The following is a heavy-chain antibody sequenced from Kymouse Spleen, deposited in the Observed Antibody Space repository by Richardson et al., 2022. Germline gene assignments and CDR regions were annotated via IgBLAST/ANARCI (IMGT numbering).Heavy chain of an antibody. CDR2: ISSSSSYI. Sequence: EVQLVESGGGLVKPGGSLRLSCAASGFTFSSYSMNWVRQAPGKGLEWVSSISSSSSYIYYADSVKGRFTISRDNAKNSLYLQMNSLRAEDTAVYYCARDKDSSGWNDYWGQGTLVTVSS. CDR3: ARDKDSSGWNDY. CDR1: GFTFSSYS. J-gene: IGHJ4*02. D-gene: IGHD6-19*01. V-gene: IGHV3-21*03.